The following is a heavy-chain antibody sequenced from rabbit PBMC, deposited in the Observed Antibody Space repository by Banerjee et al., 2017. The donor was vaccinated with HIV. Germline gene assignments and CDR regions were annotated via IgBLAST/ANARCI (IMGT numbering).Heavy chain of an antibody. CDR2: IYGGSSGST. CDR3: ARDWTSNSGYIFGL. V-gene: IGHV1S45*01. D-gene: IGHD1-1*01. J-gene: IGHJ6*01. CDR1: GFPFSSGYG. Sequence: QEQLEESGGDLVKPGASLTLPGKAPGFPFSSGYGICWSARAPGKGLEWIACIYGGSSGSTYYASWAKGRFTISKTSSTTVTLQMTSLTAADTATYFCARDWTSNSGYIFGLWGPGTLVTVS.